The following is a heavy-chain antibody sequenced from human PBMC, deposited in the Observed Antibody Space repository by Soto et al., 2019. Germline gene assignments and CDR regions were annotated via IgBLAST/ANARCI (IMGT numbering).Heavy chain of an antibody. V-gene: IGHV3-11*01. Sequence: QVQLVESGGGLVEPGGSLRLSCAASGFRFSDHYMTWIRQAPGKGLEWVSKISGGGTTMYYADSVKGRCTVSRDNAKNSLYLQMTSLRAEDTAVYYCAGDPYYYGSAFWGQGTLVTVSS. CDR2: ISGGGTTM. J-gene: IGHJ1*01. CDR1: GFRFSDHY. D-gene: IGHD3-10*01. CDR3: AGDPYYYGSAF.